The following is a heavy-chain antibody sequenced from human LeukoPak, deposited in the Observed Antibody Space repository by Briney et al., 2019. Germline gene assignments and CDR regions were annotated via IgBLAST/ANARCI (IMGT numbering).Heavy chain of an antibody. CDR1: GGSISSSSYY. CDR2: IYYSGST. D-gene: IGHD6-13*01. V-gene: IGHV4-39*07. J-gene: IGHJ6*03. Sequence: SETLSLTCTVSGGSISSSSYYWGWIRQPPGKGLEWIGSIYYSGSTYYNPSLKSRVTISVDTSKNQFSLKLSSVTAADTAVYYCARELSWGAAAGNHYYYYYYMDVWGKGTTVTVSS. CDR3: ARELSWGAAAGNHYYYYYYMDV.